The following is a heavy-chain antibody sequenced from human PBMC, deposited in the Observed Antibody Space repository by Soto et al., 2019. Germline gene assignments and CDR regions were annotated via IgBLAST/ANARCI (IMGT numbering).Heavy chain of an antibody. CDR1: GYTFTSYY. CDR3: ARDLGVLRFLEWLQRRDYYGMDV. CDR2: INPSGGST. Sequence: ASVKVSCKASGYTFTSYYMHWVRQAPGQGLEWMGIINPSGGSTSYAQKFQGRVTMTRDTSTSTVYMELSSLRSEDTAVYYCARDLGVLRFLEWLQRRDYYGMDVWGQGTAVTVSS. V-gene: IGHV1-46*01. D-gene: IGHD3-3*01. J-gene: IGHJ6*02.